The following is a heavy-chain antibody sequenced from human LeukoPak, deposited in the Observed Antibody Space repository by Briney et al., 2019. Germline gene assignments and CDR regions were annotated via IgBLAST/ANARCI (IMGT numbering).Heavy chain of an antibody. CDR1: GYSLSSGHY. V-gene: IGHV4-38-2*01. CDR3: ARTSVTGTLYYFDH. D-gene: IGHD6-19*01. Sequence: SETLSLTCAVSGYSLSSGHYWGWIRQPPGKGLEWIGNIYHGGSNYYNPSLKSRVTISIDTSKNQFSLKLSSVTAADTAVYYCARTSVTGTLYYFDHWGQGTLVTVSS. J-gene: IGHJ4*02. CDR2: IYHGGSN.